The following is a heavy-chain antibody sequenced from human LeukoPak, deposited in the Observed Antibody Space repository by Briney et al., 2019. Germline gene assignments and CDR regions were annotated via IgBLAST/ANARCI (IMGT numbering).Heavy chain of an antibody. Sequence: ASVKVSCKASGGTFSSYAISWVRQAPGQGLEWVGWISAYNGNTNYAQKLQGRVTMTTDTSTSTAYMELRSLRSDDTAVYYCARDGYSGYDRVFDYWGQGTLVTVSS. CDR2: ISAYNGNT. CDR3: ARDGYSGYDRVFDY. J-gene: IGHJ4*02. D-gene: IGHD5-12*01. V-gene: IGHV1-18*01. CDR1: GGTFSSYA.